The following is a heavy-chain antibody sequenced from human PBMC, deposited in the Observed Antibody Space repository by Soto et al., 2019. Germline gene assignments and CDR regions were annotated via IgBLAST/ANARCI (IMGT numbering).Heavy chain of an antibody. CDR2: IYYSGST. D-gene: IGHD3-22*01. V-gene: IGHV4-30-4*01. Sequence: SETLSLTCTVSGGSISSGDYYWSWIRQPPGKGLEWIGYIYYSGSTYYNPSLKSRVTISVDTSKNQFSLKLSSVTAADTAVYYCARGSGYRLYYFDYWGQGTLVTVSS. CDR1: GGSISSGDYY. J-gene: IGHJ4*02. CDR3: ARGSGYRLYYFDY.